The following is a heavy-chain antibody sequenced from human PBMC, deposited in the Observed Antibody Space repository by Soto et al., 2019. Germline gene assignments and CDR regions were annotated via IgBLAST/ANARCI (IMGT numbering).Heavy chain of an antibody. J-gene: IGHJ6*03. D-gene: IGHD1-1*01. CDR2: IYPGDSET. CDR1: GYSLTNYC. CDR3: VTRGLCRRSNCYYRYSMEV. V-gene: IGHV5-51*01. Sequence: GESLKISCKGSGYSLTNYCIAWVRQLPAKALEWMRIIYPGDSETTYSPSFQGQFTISPDKSITTAYLQWSSLKASDTAIYYCVTRGLCRRSNCYYRYSMEVWGKG.